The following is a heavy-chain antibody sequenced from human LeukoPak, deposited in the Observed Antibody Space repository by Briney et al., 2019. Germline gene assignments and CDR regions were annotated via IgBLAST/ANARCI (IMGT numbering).Heavy chain of an antibody. CDR3: AHHYYFDSSCLYSHVFDV. CDR1: GFSLRTSGVG. V-gene: IGHV2-5*02. J-gene: IGHJ3*01. D-gene: IGHD3-22*01. CDR2: NYWDDDR. Sequence: SGPTLVKPTETLTLTCTFSGFSLRTSGVGVGWIRQSPGKALEWLALNYWDDDRRSSPSLRSRLTITEDTCINRVVLTMTNMGPVDTATYYCAHHYYFDSSCLYSHVFDVWGQGTMVTVSS.